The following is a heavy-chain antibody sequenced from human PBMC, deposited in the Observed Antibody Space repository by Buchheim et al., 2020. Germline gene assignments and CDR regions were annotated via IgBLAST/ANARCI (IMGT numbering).Heavy chain of an antibody. V-gene: IGHV4-39*01. J-gene: IGHJ5*02. Sequence: QLQLQESGPGLVKPSETLSLTCTVSGGSISSSSYYWGWIRQPPGQGLEWIGSIYYSGSTYYNPSLKSRVTISVNTSKNQFSLKLSSVTAADTAVYYCARHRGIAAARGWFDPWGQGTL. D-gene: IGHD6-13*01. CDR2: IYYSGST. CDR1: GGSISSSSYY. CDR3: ARHRGIAAARGWFDP.